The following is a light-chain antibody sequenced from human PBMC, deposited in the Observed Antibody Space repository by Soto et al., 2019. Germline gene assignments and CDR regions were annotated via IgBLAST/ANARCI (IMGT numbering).Light chain of an antibody. J-gene: IGKJ1*01. CDR3: QQYNSYS. CDR2: DAS. Sequence: EIVLTQSPCTLSLSPGERATLSCRASQSISSSYLAWYQQKPGQAPRLLIYDASNRATGIPARFSGSGSGTEFTLTISSLQPDDFATYYCQQYNSYSFGQGTKVDIK. CDR1: QSISSSY. V-gene: IGKV3-20*01.